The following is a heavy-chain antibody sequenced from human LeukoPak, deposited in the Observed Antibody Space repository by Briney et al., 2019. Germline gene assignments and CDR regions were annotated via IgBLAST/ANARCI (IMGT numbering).Heavy chain of an antibody. CDR3: ARDGGYSGYVGAFDI. D-gene: IGHD5-12*01. Sequence: SETLSLTCTVSGGSISSYYWSWIRQPPGKGLEWIGYIYYSGSTNYNPSLKSRVTISVDTSKNQFSLKLSSVTAADTAVYYCARDGGYSGYVGAFDIWGQGTMVTVSS. CDR1: GGSISSYY. J-gene: IGHJ3*02. CDR2: IYYSGST. V-gene: IGHV4-59*12.